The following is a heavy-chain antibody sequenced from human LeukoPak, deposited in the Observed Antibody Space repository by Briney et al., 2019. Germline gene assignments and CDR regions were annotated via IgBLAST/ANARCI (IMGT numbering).Heavy chain of an antibody. J-gene: IGHJ4*02. V-gene: IGHV3-13*01. CDR2: VGATGDT. CDR1: GFIFSDYD. CDR3: ARLNSGWGIPDY. D-gene: IGHD6-25*01. Sequence: GGSLRLSCSASGFIFSDYDMYWVRQVAGEGLEWVSGVGATGDTSYPDSVKGRFTISRDNAKNSLYLQMNSLRVGDTAIYYCARLNSGWGIPDYWGQGILVAVSS.